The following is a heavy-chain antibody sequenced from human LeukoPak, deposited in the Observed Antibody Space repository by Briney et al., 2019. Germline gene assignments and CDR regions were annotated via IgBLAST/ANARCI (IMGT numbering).Heavy chain of an antibody. J-gene: IGHJ5*02. CDR1: GGTFSSYA. CDR3: ARDFDQHYYDSSGYYFNWFDP. CDR2: IIPIFGTA. V-gene: IGHV1-69*06. D-gene: IGHD3-22*01. Sequence: SVKVSCKAPGGTFSSYAISWVRQAPGQGLEWMGGIIPIFGTANYAQKFQGRVTITADKSTSTAYMELSSLRSEDTAVYYCARDFDQHYYDSSGYYFNWFDPWGQGTLVTVSS.